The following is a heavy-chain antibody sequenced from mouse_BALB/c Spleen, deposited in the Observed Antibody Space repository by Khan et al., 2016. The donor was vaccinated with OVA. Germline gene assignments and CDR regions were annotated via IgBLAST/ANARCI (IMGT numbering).Heavy chain of an antibody. D-gene: IGHD1-2*01. CDR3: ARTARIKY. Sequence: EVQLQESGPGLVKPSQSLSLTCTVTGYSITSGYGWNWIRQFPGNKLEWMGYKSYSGSTNYNPSINSRISITRDTTKNQFFLQLNSFTTKATATSFCARTARIKYWGQGTTLTVSS. J-gene: IGHJ2*01. CDR2: KSYSGST. CDR1: GYSITSGYG. V-gene: IGHV3-2*02.